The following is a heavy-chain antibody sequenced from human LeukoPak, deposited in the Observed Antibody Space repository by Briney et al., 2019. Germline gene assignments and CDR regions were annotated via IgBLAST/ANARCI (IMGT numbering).Heavy chain of an antibody. J-gene: IGHJ6*03. CDR3: ARGSRVNYYYMDV. CDR1: GYTFTSYA. CDR2: INTNTGNP. D-gene: IGHD4-23*01. Sequence: EASVKVPCKASGYTFTSYAMNWVRQAPGQGLEWMGWINTNTGNPTYAQGFTGRFVFSLDTSVSTAYLQISSLKAEDTAVYYCARGSRVNYYYMDVWGKGTTVTVSS. V-gene: IGHV7-4-1*02.